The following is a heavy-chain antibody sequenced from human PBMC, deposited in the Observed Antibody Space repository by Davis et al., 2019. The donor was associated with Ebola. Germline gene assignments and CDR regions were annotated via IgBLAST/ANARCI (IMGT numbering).Heavy chain of an antibody. CDR2: INPNGGGT. D-gene: IGHD2-15*01. CDR3: ARVECSGGSCPGTRSAFDV. CDR1: GYIFTNFY. V-gene: IGHV1-2*02. Sequence: ASVKVSCKTSGYIFTNFYIHWVRQAPGQGLEWMGWINPNGGGTNYAQNFKGRVTMTSDTSITTAYLELSSLKFDDTAVYYCARVECSGGSCPGTRSAFDVWGQGTLVTVSS. J-gene: IGHJ3*01.